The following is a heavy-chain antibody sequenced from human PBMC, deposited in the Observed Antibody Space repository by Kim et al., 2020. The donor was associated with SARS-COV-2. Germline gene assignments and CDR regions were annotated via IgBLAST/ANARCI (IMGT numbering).Heavy chain of an antibody. V-gene: IGHV4-59*01. CDR2: IYYSGST. CDR1: GIFIRNYY. J-gene: IGHJ3*02. CDR3: ARSGGYYDSTGSWAFDM. D-gene: IGHD3-22*01. Sequence: SETLSLTCTVSGIFIRNYYWSWIRQPPGKGLEWIGYIYYSGSTNYNPSLKSRVTISVDTSKNQFSLQLSSVTAADTAVYYCARSGGYYDSTGSWAFDMWGQGTMVTVSS.